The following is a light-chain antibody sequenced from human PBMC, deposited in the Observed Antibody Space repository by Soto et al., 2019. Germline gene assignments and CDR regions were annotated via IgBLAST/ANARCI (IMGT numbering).Light chain of an antibody. CDR3: SSSTSSSTVV. Sequence: QSALTQPASVSGSPGQSITISCTGTSSDVGGYNSVSWYQQHPGKAPKLMIYDVSNRPSGVSNRFSGSKSVNTASLTISGLQADDEADYYCSSSTSSSTVVFGGGTKLTVL. CDR2: DVS. CDR1: SSDVGGYNS. V-gene: IGLV2-14*03. J-gene: IGLJ2*01.